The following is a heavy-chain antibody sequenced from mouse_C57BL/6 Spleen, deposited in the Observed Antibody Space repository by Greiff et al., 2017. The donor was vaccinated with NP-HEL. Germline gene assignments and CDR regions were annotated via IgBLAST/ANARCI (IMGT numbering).Heavy chain of an antibody. CDR3: ARATMVTDYAMDY. V-gene: IGHV2-2*01. CDR1: GFSLTSYG. J-gene: IGHJ4*01. Sequence: QVQLQQSGPGLVQPSQSLSITCTVSGFSLTSYGVHWVRQSPGKGLEWLGVIWSGGSTDYNAAFISRLSISKDNSKSQVFFKMNSRRADDTAIYDCARATMVTDYAMDYWGQGTSVTVSS. D-gene: IGHD2-2*01. CDR2: IWSGGST.